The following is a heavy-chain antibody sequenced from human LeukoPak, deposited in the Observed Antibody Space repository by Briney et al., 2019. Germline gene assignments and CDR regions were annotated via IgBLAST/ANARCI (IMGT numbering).Heavy chain of an antibody. CDR1: GGSISSYY. J-gene: IGHJ4*02. D-gene: IGHD6-13*01. CDR2: IYYSGST. CDR3: ARDRGSSWYGALDY. Sequence: SETLSLTCTVSGGSISSYYWSWIRQPPGKGLEWIGYIYYSGSTNYNPSLKSRVTISVDTSKNQFSLKLSSVTAADTAVYYCARDRGSSWYGALDYWGQGTLVTVSS. V-gene: IGHV4-59*01.